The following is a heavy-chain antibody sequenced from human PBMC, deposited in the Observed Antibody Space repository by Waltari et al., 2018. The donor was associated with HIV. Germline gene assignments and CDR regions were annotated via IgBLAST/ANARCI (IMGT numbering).Heavy chain of an antibody. V-gene: IGHV1-3*02. CDR2: GDPSRRKS. CDR3: ARGGASGGFDH. Sequence: QVQLVQSGTQLKKPGDAVTISCRASGYNFVSYAIHWIRQAPGQGLQYVGWGDPSRRKSKISPRFQTRVRFLTDASATTALMGMRDLKYGDEATFYWARGGASGGFDHWGQGTLVIVSS. CDR1: GYNFVSYA. D-gene: IGHD3-10*01. J-gene: IGHJ4*02.